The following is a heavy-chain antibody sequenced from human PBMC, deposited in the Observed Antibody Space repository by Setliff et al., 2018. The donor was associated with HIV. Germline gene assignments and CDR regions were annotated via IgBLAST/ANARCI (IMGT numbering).Heavy chain of an antibody. CDR3: ARVGSVTPASYYFDS. V-gene: IGHV3-64*02. D-gene: IGHD4-17*01. CDR1: GFTFSTYT. Sequence: GGSLRLSCAASGFTFSTYTMYWVRQAAGKGLEYVSGVSSTGGLTSYADFVKGRFTVSRDKYKNTLFLQMDGLRVEDTAVYYCARVGSVTPASYYFDSWGQGTLVTVSS. CDR2: VSSTGGLT. J-gene: IGHJ4*02.